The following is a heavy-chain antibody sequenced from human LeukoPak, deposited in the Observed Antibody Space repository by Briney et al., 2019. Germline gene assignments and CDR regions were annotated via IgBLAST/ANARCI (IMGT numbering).Heavy chain of an antibody. CDR2: IYHCGST. V-gene: IGHV4-38-2*01. CDR3: ARLSQDTWDAFDI. Sequence: SETLSLTCAVSGYSISSGYYWGWIRQPPGTGLEWIGSIYHCGSTYYNPSLKSRVTISVDTSKNQFSLKLSSVTAADTAVYYCARLSQDTWDAFDIWGQGTMVTVSS. J-gene: IGHJ3*02. D-gene: IGHD2-15*01. CDR1: GYSISSGYY.